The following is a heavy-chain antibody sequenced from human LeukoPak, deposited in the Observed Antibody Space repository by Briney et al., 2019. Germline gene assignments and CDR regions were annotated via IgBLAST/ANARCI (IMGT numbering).Heavy chain of an antibody. J-gene: IGHJ4*02. CDR2: IIPIFGTA. Sequence: SVKVSCKASGGTFSSYAISWVRQAPGQGLEWMGGIIPIFGTANYAHKFQGRVTITTDESTSTAYMELSSLRSEDTAVYYCASESGYSGYDSGVVDYWGQGTLVTVSS. V-gene: IGHV1-69*05. CDR3: ASESGYSGYDSGVVDY. D-gene: IGHD5-12*01. CDR1: GGTFSSYA.